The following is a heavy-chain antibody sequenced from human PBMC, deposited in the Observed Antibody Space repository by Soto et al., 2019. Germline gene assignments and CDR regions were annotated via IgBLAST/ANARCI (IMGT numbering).Heavy chain of an antibody. CDR1: GYSISSGYY. J-gene: IGHJ5*02. CDR2: IYHSGST. D-gene: IGHD5-12*01. V-gene: IGHV4-38-2*02. Sequence: PSETLSLTCAVSGYSISSGYYWGWIRQPPGKGLEWIGSIYHSGSTYYNPSLKSRVTISVDTSKNQFSLKLRSVTAADTAVYYCARDRNFNVDIVATITNWFDPWGQGTLVTVSS. CDR3: ARDRNFNVDIVATITNWFDP.